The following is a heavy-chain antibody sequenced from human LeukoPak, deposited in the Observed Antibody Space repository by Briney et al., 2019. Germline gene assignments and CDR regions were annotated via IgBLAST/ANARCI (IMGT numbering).Heavy chain of an antibody. CDR2: INHSGCT. D-gene: IGHD3-3*01. V-gene: IGHV4-34*01. CDR1: GFTFSSYG. Sequence: PGGSLRLSCAASGFTFSSYGMHWVRQAPGKGLEWIGEINHSGCTNYNPSLKSRVTISVDTSKNQFSLKLSSVTAADTAVYYCARVLRITIFGVAYPIHYYFDYWGQGTLVTVSS. J-gene: IGHJ4*02. CDR3: ARVLRITIFGVAYPIHYYFDY.